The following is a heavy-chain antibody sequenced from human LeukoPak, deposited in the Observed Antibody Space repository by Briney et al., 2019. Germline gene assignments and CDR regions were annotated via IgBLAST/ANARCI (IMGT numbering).Heavy chain of an antibody. CDR1: GFTFSSYN. J-gene: IGHJ6*04. CDR3: AELGITMIGGV. V-gene: IGHV3-48*04. CDR2: ISNTGSTI. Sequence: GGSLRLSCAASGFTFSSYNMNWVRQAPGKGLEWVSHISNTGSTIYYADSVKGRFTISRDNAKNSLYLQMNSLRAEDTAVYYCAELGITMIGGVWGKGTTVTISS. D-gene: IGHD3-10*02.